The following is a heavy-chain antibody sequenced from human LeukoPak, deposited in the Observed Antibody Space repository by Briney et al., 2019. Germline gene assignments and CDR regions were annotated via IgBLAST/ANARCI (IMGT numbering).Heavy chain of an antibody. D-gene: IGHD3-22*01. CDR2: IYYSGTS. CDR3: VRTAEVGYYPT. CDR1: GGSISNSIYY. Sequence: SETLSLTCTVSGGSISNSIYYWGWIRQPPGKGLEWIGSIYYSGTSYYNPSLKSRVTISVDTSKNQFSLKLSSVTAADTAIYYCVRTAEVGYYPTWGRGTPVTVSS. V-gene: IGHV4-39*01. J-gene: IGHJ4*02.